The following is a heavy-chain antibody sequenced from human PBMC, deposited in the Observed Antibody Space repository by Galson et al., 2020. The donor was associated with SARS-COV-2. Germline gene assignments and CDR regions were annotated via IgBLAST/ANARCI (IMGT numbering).Heavy chain of an antibody. CDR2: ICYSGST. Sequence: ETSETLSLTCTVSDGSISSSRWSWIRQPPGKGLEWIGYICYSGSTNYNTSLKSRVTISVDTSKNQLSLRLSSVTAADTAVYYWARWYCGSTACYTLDYWGHGTLVTGSS. CDR3: ARWYCGSTACYTLDY. CDR1: DGSISSSR. J-gene: IGHJ4*01. D-gene: IGHD2-2*02. V-gene: IGHV4-59*01.